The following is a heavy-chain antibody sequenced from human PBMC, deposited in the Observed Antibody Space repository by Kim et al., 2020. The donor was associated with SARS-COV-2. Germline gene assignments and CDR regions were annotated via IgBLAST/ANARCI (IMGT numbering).Heavy chain of an antibody. CDR3: ARDRGGWYSNYYYGMDV. Sequence: FQGRVTITADESTSTAYMELSSLRSEDTAVYYCARDRGGWYSNYYYGMDVWGQGTTVTVSS. J-gene: IGHJ6*02. D-gene: IGHD6-19*01. V-gene: IGHV1-69*01.